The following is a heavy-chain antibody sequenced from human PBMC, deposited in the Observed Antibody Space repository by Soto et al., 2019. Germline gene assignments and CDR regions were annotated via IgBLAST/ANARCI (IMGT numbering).Heavy chain of an antibody. CDR3: AGAPTRVVPAAINSYYCYGMDV. CDR2: IYHSGST. J-gene: IGHJ6*02. CDR1: GGSISSSNW. Sequence: SETLSLTCAVSGGSISSSNWWSWVRQPPGKGLEWIGEIYHSGSTNYNPSLKSRVTISVDKSKNQFSLKLSSVTAADTAVDYCAGAPTRVVPAAINSYYCYGMDVWGQGTTVTVSS. D-gene: IGHD2-2*02. V-gene: IGHV4-4*02.